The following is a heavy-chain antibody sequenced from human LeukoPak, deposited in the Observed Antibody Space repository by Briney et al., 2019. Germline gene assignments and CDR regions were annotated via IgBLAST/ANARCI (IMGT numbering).Heavy chain of an antibody. V-gene: IGHV3-53*01. CDR3: ARAHDRDGYTPGD. D-gene: IGHD5-24*01. CDR1: GYSISNGYY. Sequence: PSETLSLTCTVSGYSISNGYYWGWIRQPPGKGLEWVSVIYSGGSTYYADSVKGRFTISRDNSKNTLYLQMNSLRAEDTAVYYCARAHDRDGYTPGDWGQGTLVTVSS. CDR2: IYSGGST. J-gene: IGHJ4*02.